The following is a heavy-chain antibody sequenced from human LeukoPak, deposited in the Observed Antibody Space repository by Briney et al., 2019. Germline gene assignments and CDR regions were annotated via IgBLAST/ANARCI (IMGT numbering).Heavy chain of an antibody. Sequence: PSETLSLTCAVYGGSFSGYYWSWIRQPPGKGLEWIGEINHSGSTNYNPSLKSRVTISVDTSKNQFSLKLSSVTAADTAVYYCTRSRSLYYYYYMDVWGKGTTVTISS. J-gene: IGHJ6*03. CDR2: INHSGST. V-gene: IGHV4-34*01. CDR1: GGSFSGYY. CDR3: TRSRSLYYYYYMDV.